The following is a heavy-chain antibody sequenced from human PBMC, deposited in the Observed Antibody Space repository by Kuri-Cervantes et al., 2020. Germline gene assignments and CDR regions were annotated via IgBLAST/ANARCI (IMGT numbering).Heavy chain of an antibody. J-gene: IGHJ4*02. V-gene: IGHV4-4*02. CDR2: IYHSGST. Sequence: SETLSLTCAVSGDSISSSNWWSWVRQPPGKGLEWIGEIYHSGSTNYNPSLKSRVTISVDKSKNQFSLKLSSVTAADTAVYYCARAPWLGATTPPDYWGQGTLVTVSS. D-gene: IGHD1-26*01. CDR3: ARAPWLGATTPPDY. CDR1: GDSISSSNW.